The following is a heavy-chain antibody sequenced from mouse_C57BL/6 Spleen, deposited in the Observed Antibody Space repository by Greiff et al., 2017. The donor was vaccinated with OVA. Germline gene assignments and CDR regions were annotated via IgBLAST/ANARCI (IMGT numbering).Heavy chain of an antibody. Sequence: EVQVVESGEGLVKPGGSLKLSCAASGFTFSSYAMSWVRQTPEKRLEWVAYISSGGDYIYYADTVKGRFTISRDNARNTLYLQMSSLKSEDTAMYYCTRAYYEGAMDYWGQGTSVTVSS. CDR2: ISSGGDYI. D-gene: IGHD2-10*01. CDR3: TRAYYEGAMDY. J-gene: IGHJ4*01. CDR1: GFTFSSYA. V-gene: IGHV5-9-1*02.